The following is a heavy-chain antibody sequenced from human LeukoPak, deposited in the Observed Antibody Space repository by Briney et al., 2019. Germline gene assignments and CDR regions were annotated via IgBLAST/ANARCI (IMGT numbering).Heavy chain of an antibody. Sequence: PGRSLRLSCAASGFTFDDYAMHWVRQAPGKGLEWVSGISWNSGSIGYADSVKGRFTISRDNAKNSLYLQMNSLRAEDTAVYYCARANSGYYDFWSGYSLLDYMDVWGKGTTVTVSS. CDR1: GFTFDDYA. CDR3: ARANSGYYDFWSGYSLLDYMDV. V-gene: IGHV3-9*01. J-gene: IGHJ6*03. D-gene: IGHD3-3*01. CDR2: ISWNSGSI.